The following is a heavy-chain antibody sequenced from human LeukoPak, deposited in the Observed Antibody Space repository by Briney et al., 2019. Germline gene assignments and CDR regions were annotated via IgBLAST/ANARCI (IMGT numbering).Heavy chain of an antibody. CDR3: AKGTPAGSYFDY. CDR1: GFTFSTCA. CDR2: ISDSGART. D-gene: IGHD2-2*01. Sequence: GGSLRLSCAASGFTFSTCAMSWVRQAPGKGLGWVSAISDSGARTHYADSVKGRFTISRDNSKNMLYLQMNSLRAEDTAIYYCAKGTPAGSYFDYWGQGTLVSVSS. V-gene: IGHV3-23*01. J-gene: IGHJ4*02.